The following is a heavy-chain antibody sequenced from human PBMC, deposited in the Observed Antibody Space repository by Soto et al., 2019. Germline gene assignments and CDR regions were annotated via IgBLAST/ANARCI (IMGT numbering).Heavy chain of an antibody. J-gene: IGHJ5*02. V-gene: IGHV4-30-4*01. Sequence: QVQLQESGPGLVKPSQTLSLTCTVSGGSISSGDYYWSWIRQPPGKGLEWIGYIYYSGITYYNPSLTSRVTITVDTSKNQFSLKLSSVTAADTAVYYCARAMVVTQNWFDPWGQGTLVTVSS. CDR3: ARAMVVTQNWFDP. CDR2: IYYSGIT. CDR1: GGSISSGDYY. D-gene: IGHD2-21*02.